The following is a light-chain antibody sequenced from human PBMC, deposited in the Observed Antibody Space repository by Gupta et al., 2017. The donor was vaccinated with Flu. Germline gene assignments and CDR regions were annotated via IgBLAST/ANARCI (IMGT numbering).Light chain of an antibody. Sequence: DIQMTQSPSSLSASVGDRVTVTCQASQDISNNLSWYQQKPGKAPKLLIYGTSNLEVGVPARFSGSRSGTEFSFTISSLQPEDFATYYCQHYDNLPFTLGGGTKVESK. CDR2: GTS. J-gene: IGKJ4*01. CDR3: QHYDNLPFT. V-gene: IGKV1-33*01. CDR1: QDISNN.